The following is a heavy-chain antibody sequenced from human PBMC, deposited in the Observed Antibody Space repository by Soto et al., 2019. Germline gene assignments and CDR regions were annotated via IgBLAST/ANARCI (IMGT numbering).Heavy chain of an antibody. D-gene: IGHD1-26*01. CDR2: IIPIFGTA. V-gene: IGHV1-69*12. CDR1: GGTFSSYA. J-gene: IGHJ6*02. CDR3: ASHTGSAPEGRYYYGMDV. Sequence: QVQLVQSGAEVKKPGSSVKVSCKASGGTFSSYAISWVRQAPGQGLEWMGGIIPIFGTADYAQTFQGRVTITADETTITAYMELSSLRAEDTAVYYCASHTGSAPEGRYYYGMDVWGQGTTVTVSS.